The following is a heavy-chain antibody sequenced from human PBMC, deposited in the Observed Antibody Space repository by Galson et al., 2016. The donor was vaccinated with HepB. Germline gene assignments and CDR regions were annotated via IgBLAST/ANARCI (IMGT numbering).Heavy chain of an antibody. J-gene: IGHJ6*02. Sequence: SETLSLTCTLSGGSITSPTFYWGWVRQPPGKRPEWIGNVYYSGTAYYSPSLKGRVLISVDTSKNQFSLKVRSVTAADTAVYYCARHKGPGETYGMDVWGRGTTVTVSS. V-gene: IGHV4-39*01. CDR1: GGSITSPTFY. CDR2: VYYSGTA. D-gene: IGHD4-17*01. CDR3: ARHKGPGETYGMDV.